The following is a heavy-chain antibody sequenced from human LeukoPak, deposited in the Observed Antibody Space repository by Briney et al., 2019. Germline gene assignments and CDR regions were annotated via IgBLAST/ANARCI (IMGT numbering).Heavy chain of an antibody. V-gene: IGHV3-74*01. J-gene: IGHJ3*02. CDR2: INNDGGGT. CDR1: GFTFINYW. D-gene: IGHD5-24*01. CDR3: ARGGYNHAFDT. Sequence: GGSLRLSCTASGFTFINYWIHWVRQPPGKGLVWVSRINNDGGGTIYADSVRGRFTISRDNAKNTLYLQMNSLGVEDTAIYYCARGGYNHAFDTWGQGTVVTVSP.